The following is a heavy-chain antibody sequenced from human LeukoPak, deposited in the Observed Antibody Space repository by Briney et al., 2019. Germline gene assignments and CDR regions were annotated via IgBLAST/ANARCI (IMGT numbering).Heavy chain of an antibody. D-gene: IGHD2-15*01. CDR3: ARDTAGGENWFAP. J-gene: IGHJ5*02. CDR1: GGSISSGSYY. V-gene: IGHV4-61*02. Sequence: SQTLSLTCTVSGGSISSGSYYWRWIRQPGGKGLEWIGRIYTSGSTNYNPSLKSRVTISVDTSEKQFSLTLSSGTAPDTAVYYCARDTAGGENWFAPCGQGTLVTVSS. CDR2: IYTSGST.